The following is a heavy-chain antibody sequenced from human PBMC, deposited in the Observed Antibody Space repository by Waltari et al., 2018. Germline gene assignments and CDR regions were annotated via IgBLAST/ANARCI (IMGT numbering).Heavy chain of an antibody. Sequence: QVTLKESGPALVKPTQTLTLTCTFSGFSLSTSGMRVSWIRQPPGKPLEWLARIDWDDDKFYSTSLKTRLTSAKDTSKNQVVLTMTNMDPVDTATYYCARIGESYYFDCWGQGALVTVSS. V-gene: IGHV2-70*04. D-gene: IGHD3-10*01. J-gene: IGHJ4*02. CDR2: IDWDDDK. CDR3: ARIGESYYFDC. CDR1: GFSLSTSGMR.